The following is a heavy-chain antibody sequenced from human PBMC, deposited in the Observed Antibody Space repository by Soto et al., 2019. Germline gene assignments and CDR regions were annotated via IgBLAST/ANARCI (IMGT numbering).Heavy chain of an antibody. J-gene: IGHJ6*03. V-gene: IGHV3-7*01. CDR2: IKQDGSEK. CDR1: GFTFSSYW. CDR3: ARAYCSSTSCYERKVYYYYYMDV. Sequence: GGSLRLSCAASGFTFSSYWMSWVRQAPGKGLEWVANIKQDGSEKYYVDSVKGRFTISRDNAKNSLYLQMNSLRAEDTAVYYCARAYCSSTSCYERKVYYYYYMDVWGKGTTVTVSS. D-gene: IGHD2-2*01.